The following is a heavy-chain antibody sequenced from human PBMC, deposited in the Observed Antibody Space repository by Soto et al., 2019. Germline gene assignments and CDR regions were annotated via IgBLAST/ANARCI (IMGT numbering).Heavy chain of an antibody. V-gene: IGHV3-30*18. D-gene: IGHD2-2*01. CDR3: AKDVGPSYCGRTNCFFDH. J-gene: IGHJ4*02. Sequence: PGGSLRLSCAASGFSFSSCGIHWVRQAPGKGLEWVAVLSYDGNSKFYAESVRGRFTISRDNANNTVYLQMSSLRAEDTAVHYCAKDVGPSYCGRTNCFFDHWGRGTLVTVSS. CDR1: GFSFSSCG. CDR2: LSYDGNSK.